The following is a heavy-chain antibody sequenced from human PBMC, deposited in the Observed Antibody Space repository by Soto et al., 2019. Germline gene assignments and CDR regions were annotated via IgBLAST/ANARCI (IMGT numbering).Heavy chain of an antibody. V-gene: IGHV3-7*01. Sequence: GESLRLSCAASGCTFSSYWMSWVRQAPGKGLEWVANIKQDGSEKYYVDSVKGRFTISRDNAKNSLYLQMNSLRAEDTAVYYCARKGDYGDYWGQGTLVTVSS. CDR1: GCTFSSYW. CDR2: IKQDGSEK. CDR3: ARKGDYGDY. J-gene: IGHJ4*02.